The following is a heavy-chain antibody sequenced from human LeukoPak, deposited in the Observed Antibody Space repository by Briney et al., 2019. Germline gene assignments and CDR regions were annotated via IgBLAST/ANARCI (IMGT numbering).Heavy chain of an antibody. J-gene: IGHJ4*02. V-gene: IGHV4-30-4*01. D-gene: IGHD6-13*01. CDR3: AREVAAAGTAYDY. Sequence: SSETLSLTCTVSGGSISSGDYYWSWIRQPPGKGLEWIGYIYYSGSTYYNPSLKSRVTISVDTSKNQFSLKLSSVTAADTAVYYCAREVAAAGTAYDYWGQGTLVTVSS. CDR1: GGSISSGDYY. CDR2: IYYSGST.